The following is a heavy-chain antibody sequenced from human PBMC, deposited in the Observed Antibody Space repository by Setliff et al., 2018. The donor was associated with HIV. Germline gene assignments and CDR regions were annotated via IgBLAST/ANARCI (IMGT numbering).Heavy chain of an antibody. CDR2: IIPVFGTA. V-gene: IGHV1-69*06. Sequence: ASVKVSCKASGGTFSDSAINWVRQAPGQGLEWMGRIIPVFGTANYAPKFPDRVTITADKSTSTAYLELSSLRSDDTAVYYCARNFGLSPSGKYYYYYGMDIWGQGTTVTVSS. CDR3: ARNFGLSPSGKYYYYYGMDI. J-gene: IGHJ6*02. CDR1: GGTFSDSA. D-gene: IGHD3-10*01.